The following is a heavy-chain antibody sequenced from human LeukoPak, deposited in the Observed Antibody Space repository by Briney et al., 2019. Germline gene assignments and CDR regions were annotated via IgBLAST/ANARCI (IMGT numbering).Heavy chain of an antibody. CDR1: GGTFSSYA. CDR2: IIPILGIA. J-gene: IGHJ4*02. CDR3: ARVLGYSYGYRY. D-gene: IGHD5-18*01. Sequence: GASVKVSRKASGGTFSSYAISWVRQAPGQGLEWMGRIIPILGIANYAQKFQGRVTITADKSTSTAYMELSSLRSEDTAVYYCARVLGYSYGYRYWGQGTLVTVSS. V-gene: IGHV1-69*04.